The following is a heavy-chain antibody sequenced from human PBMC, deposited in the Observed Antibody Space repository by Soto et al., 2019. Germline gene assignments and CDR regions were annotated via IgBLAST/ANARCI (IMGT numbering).Heavy chain of an antibody. Sequence: TLSLTFTVSGCSISSGGYYWSWIRQHPGKGLEWIGYIYYSGSTYYNPSLKSRVTISVDTSKNQFSLKLSSVTAADTAVYYCARAPLPVGASFDYWGQGNLVTVSS. CDR3: ARAPLPVGASFDY. J-gene: IGHJ4*02. D-gene: IGHD1-26*01. CDR1: GCSISSGGYY. V-gene: IGHV4-31*03. CDR2: IYYSGST.